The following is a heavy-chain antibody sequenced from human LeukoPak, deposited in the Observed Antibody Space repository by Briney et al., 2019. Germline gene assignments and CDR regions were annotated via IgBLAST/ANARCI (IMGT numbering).Heavy chain of an antibody. D-gene: IGHD1-26*01. CDR2: IYYSGST. CDR3: ARNGEPEYYYYYMDV. J-gene: IGHJ6*03. V-gene: IGHV4-39*07. Sequence: SETLSLTCTVSGGSISSSSYYWGWIRQPPGKGLEWIGSIYYSGSTNYNPSLKSRVTISVDTSKNQFSLKLSSVTAADTAVYYCARNGEPEYYYYYMDVWGKGTTVTISS. CDR1: GGSISSSSYY.